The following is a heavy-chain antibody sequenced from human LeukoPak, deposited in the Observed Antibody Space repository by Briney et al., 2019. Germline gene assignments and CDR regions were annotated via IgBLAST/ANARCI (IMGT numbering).Heavy chain of an antibody. V-gene: IGHV3-21*01. CDR1: GFTFSSYS. D-gene: IGHD4/OR15-4a*01. CDR3: ARFQGAHY. J-gene: IGHJ4*02. Sequence: VKPGGSLILSCAASGFTFSSYSMTWVRQAPGMGLEWVSSISSSSTYIYYADSVKGRFTISRDNTKNSLYLQMNSLRAEDTAVYYCARFQGAHYWGQGTLVTVSS. CDR2: ISSSSTYI.